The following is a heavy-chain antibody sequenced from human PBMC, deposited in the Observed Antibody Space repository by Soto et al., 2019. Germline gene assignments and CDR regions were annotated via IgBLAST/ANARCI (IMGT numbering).Heavy chain of an antibody. Sequence: EVQLVESGGGLVQPGGSLRLSCSVSGFTLSDLYMDWVRQAPGKGLEWVGRSRNKANHYATHYAASVRGRFTSSRDDSKNSMYLQMNSLKTEDTAVYYCARDLYEDYGMDVWGQGTAVTVSS. CDR2: SRNKANHYAT. CDR3: ARDLYEDYGMDV. CDR1: GFTLSDLY. V-gene: IGHV3-72*01. J-gene: IGHJ6*02. D-gene: IGHD5-12*01.